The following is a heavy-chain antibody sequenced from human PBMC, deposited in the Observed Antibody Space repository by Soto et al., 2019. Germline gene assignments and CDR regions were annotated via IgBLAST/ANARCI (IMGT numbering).Heavy chain of an antibody. CDR2: INPSDGGT. J-gene: IGHJ4*02. CDR3: ARLATVTPPYYFDY. D-gene: IGHD4-17*01. Sequence: QVHLLQSGVEVKKPGASVKVGCKASGYVFINYYMHWVRQAPGQGLEWMGVINPSDGGTIYAQKFQGRVTMTRDTSTSTVYMDLSSLRSEDMAVYYCARLATVTPPYYFDYWGQGTLVTVSS. V-gene: IGHV1-46*01. CDR1: GYVFINYY.